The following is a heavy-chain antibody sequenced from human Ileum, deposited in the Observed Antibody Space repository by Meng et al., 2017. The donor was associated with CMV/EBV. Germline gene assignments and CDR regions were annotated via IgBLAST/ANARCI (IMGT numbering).Heavy chain of an antibody. V-gene: IGHV4-4*07. CDR3: AREENTVNQFEY. CDR1: GVSISTNS. J-gene: IGHJ4*02. CDR2: IKAGGST. D-gene: IGHD4-17*01. Sequence: SAPRLMTPPRPLSPTSAVSGVSISTNSSTWVRQPAGKGLEWMGPIKAGGSTTDNPSLKSRFTMSVDTSKNQFSLKVTSVTAADTAVYYCAREENTVNQFEYWGQGTLVTVSS.